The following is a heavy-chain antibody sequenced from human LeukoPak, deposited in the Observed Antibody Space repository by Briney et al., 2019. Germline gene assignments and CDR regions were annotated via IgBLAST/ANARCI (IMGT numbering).Heavy chain of an antibody. Sequence: SETLSLTCTVSGGSFSGYYWSWIRQPPGKGLEWIGEINHSGSTNYNPSLKSRVTISVDTSKNQFSLKLSSVTAADTAVYYCARGPFAGYSSGWYRVWGQGTLVTVSS. J-gene: IGHJ4*02. CDR2: INHSGST. CDR3: ARGPFAGYSSGWYRV. D-gene: IGHD6-19*01. CDR1: GGSFSGYY. V-gene: IGHV4-34*01.